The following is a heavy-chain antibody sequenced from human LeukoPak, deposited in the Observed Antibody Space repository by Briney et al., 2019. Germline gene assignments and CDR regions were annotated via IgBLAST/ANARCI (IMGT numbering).Heavy chain of an antibody. J-gene: IGHJ5*02. D-gene: IGHD4-17*01. CDR2: IYYSGST. CDR3: ARGGTTVTPGLLWFDP. CDR1: GGSISSHY. Sequence: SETLSLTCSVSGGSISSHYWSWIRQPPGKGLEWIGDIYYSGSTKYNPSLKSRVTISVDTSKNQFSLKLSSVTAADTAVYYCARGGTTVTPGLLWFDPWGQGTLVTVSS. V-gene: IGHV4-59*11.